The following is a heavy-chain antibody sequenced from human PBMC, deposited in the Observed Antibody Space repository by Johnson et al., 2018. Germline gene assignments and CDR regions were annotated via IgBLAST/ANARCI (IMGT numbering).Heavy chain of an antibody. Sequence: EVQLLDTGGGLVQPGGSLRLSCAASGFIFRAYWMHWVRQAPGKGLVWVSRINSDGSVTDYADSVKGRFTISRDNAKNTISLQMNSLRAEDTAVYFCARVWTAFYHRDVWGKGTTVTVSS. V-gene: IGHV3-74*01. CDR2: INSDGSVT. CDR3: ARVWTAFYHRDV. CDR1: GFIFRAYW. J-gene: IGHJ6*03. D-gene: IGHD3/OR15-3a*01.